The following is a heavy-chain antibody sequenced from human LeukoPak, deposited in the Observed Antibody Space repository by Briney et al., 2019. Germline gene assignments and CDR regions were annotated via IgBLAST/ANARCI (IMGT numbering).Heavy chain of an antibody. J-gene: IGHJ3*02. V-gene: IGHV1-24*01. Sequence: ASVKVSCKVSGYTLTELSMHWVRQAPGKGLEWMGGFDPEDGETIYAQKFQGRVTMTEDTSTDTAYMELSSLRSEDTAVYYCATVSGGSYYGAFDIWGQGAMVTVSS. CDR2: FDPEDGET. CDR1: GYTLTELS. D-gene: IGHD1-26*01. CDR3: ATVSGGSYYGAFDI.